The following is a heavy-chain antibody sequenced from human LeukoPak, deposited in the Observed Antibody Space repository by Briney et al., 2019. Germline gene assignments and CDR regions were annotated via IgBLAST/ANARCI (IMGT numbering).Heavy chain of an antibody. CDR3: AREYNGGEPNRFDP. V-gene: IGHV4-59*01. D-gene: IGHD3-16*01. CDR1: GGSISSYY. Sequence: SETLSLTCTVSGGSISSYYWSWIRQPPGKGLEWIGYIYYSGSTNYNPSLKSRVTISVDTSKNQFSLKLSSVTAADTAVYYCAREYNGGEPNRFDPWGQGTLVTVSS. CDR2: IYYSGST. J-gene: IGHJ5*02.